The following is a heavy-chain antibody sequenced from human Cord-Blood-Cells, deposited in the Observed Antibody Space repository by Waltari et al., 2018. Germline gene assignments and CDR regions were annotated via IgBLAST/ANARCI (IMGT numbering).Heavy chain of an antibody. Sequence: QVQLVQSGAEVKKPGASVKVSCKASGYTFTSYAMHWVRQAPGQRLEWRGWIKAGNGNTKYSQKSQGRVTITRDTSASTAYMELSSLRSEDTAVYYCATTNSGSYYYYYGMDVWGKGTTVTVSS. CDR1: GYTFTSYA. D-gene: IGHD1-26*01. J-gene: IGHJ6*04. V-gene: IGHV1-3*01. CDR2: IKAGNGNT. CDR3: ATTNSGSYYYYYGMDV.